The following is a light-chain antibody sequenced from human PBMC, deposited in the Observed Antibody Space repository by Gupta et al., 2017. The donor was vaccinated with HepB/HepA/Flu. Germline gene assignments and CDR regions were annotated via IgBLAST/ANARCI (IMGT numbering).Light chain of an antibody. CDR1: QSIGRW. J-gene: IGKJ2*01. V-gene: IGKV1-5*03. CDR3: QQYNTYSPYT. Sequence: DIQMTQPPSTLSASVGDRVTITCRASQSIGRWLAWYQQKPGKAPKFLIYEASSLESGVPSRFSGSGSGTEFILTISSLQPDDFATYYCQQYNTYSPYTFGQGTKLEIK. CDR2: EAS.